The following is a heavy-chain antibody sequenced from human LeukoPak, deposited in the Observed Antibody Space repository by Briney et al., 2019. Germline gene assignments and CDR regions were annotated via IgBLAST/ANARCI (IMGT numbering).Heavy chain of an antibody. V-gene: IGHV3-21*01. CDR3: ARGRNYYDSSGLPDYDY. D-gene: IGHD3-22*01. Sequence: KAGGSLRLSCAASGFTFSSYSMNWVRQAPGKGLEWVSSISSSSYRYYADSVKGRFTISRDNAKNSLYLQMNSLRAEDTAVYYCARGRNYYDSSGLPDYDYWGQGTLVTVSS. J-gene: IGHJ4*02. CDR2: ISSSSYR. CDR1: GFTFSSYS.